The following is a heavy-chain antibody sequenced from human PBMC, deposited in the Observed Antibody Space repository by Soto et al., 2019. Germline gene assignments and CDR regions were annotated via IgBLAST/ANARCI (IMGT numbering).Heavy chain of an antibody. CDR1: GDSISSSY. CDR2: IYYSGST. D-gene: IGHD5-12*01. V-gene: IGHV4-59*01. Sequence: SETLSLTCSVSGDSISSSYWSWIRQPPGKGLEWIGYIYYSGSTNYNPSLKSRVTISLDTSKNHFSLKVSSLTAADTAVYYCARGYDWFDPWGQGTLVTVSS. J-gene: IGHJ5*02. CDR3: ARGYDWFDP.